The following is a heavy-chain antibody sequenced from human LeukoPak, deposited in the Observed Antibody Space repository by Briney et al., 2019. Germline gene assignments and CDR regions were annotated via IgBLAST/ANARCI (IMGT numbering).Heavy chain of an antibody. CDR2: INTNTGNP. Sequence: ASVKVSCRASGYTFTSYAMNWVRQAPGQGLEWMGWINTNTGNPTYAQGFTGRFVFSLDTSVSTAYLQISSLKAEDTAVYYCARNDDSSGYYSPGGDDWGQGTLVTVSS. CDR1: GYTFTSYA. V-gene: IGHV7-4-1*02. CDR3: ARNDDSSGYYSPGGDD. J-gene: IGHJ4*02. D-gene: IGHD3-22*01.